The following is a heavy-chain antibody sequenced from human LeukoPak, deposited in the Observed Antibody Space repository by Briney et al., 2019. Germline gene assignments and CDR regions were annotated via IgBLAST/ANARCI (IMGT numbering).Heavy chain of an antibody. Sequence: GESLKISCKGSGYSFTSYWISWVRQMPGKGLEWMGRIDPSDSYTNYSPSFQGHVTISADKSISTAYLQWTSLKASDTAMYYCARSTSPGITGNQDFDYWGQGTLVTVSS. CDR3: ARSTSPGITGNQDFDY. CDR2: IDPSDSYT. CDR1: GYSFTSYW. V-gene: IGHV5-10-1*01. D-gene: IGHD1-20*01. J-gene: IGHJ4*02.